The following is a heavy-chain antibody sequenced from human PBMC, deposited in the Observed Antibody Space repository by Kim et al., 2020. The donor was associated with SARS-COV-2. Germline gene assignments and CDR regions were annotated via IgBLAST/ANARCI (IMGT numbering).Heavy chain of an antibody. CDR3: ARAYSSSWYEGVWFDP. Sequence: SVKGRFTNSRDNAKNSLYLQMNSLRAEDTAVYYCARAYSSSWYEGVWFDPWGQGTLVTVSS. J-gene: IGHJ5*02. D-gene: IGHD6-13*01. V-gene: IGHV3-7*04.